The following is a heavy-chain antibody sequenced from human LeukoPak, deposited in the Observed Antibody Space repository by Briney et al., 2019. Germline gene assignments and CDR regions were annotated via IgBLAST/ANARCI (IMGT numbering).Heavy chain of an antibody. CDR1: GYTFTGYY. J-gene: IGHJ4*02. D-gene: IGHD3-10*01. CDR3: ARDYGVRGVMASDY. CDR2: INPNSGGT. Sequence: GASVKVSCKASGYTFTGYYIHWVRQAPGQGLEWMGWINPNSGGTNYAQKFQGRVTMTRDTSISTAYMELSRLRSDDTAVYYCARDYGVRGVMASDYWGQGTLVTVSS. V-gene: IGHV1-2*02.